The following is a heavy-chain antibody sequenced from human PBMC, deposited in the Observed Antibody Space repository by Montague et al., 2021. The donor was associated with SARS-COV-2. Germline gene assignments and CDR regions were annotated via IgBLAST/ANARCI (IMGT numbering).Heavy chain of an antibody. J-gene: IGHJ6*02. D-gene: IGHD3-22*01. CDR1: GDSMTSGSHF. Sequence: TLSLTCTVSGDSMTSGSHFWTWLRQPAGKGLEWIGHIQTSGTSNYNPSFRDRITLSIDTSRNQFSLQLRSVTAADTAIYYCARDRPESWRISPGLAGLFATVVHSASGMDVWGRGTTV. CDR3: ARDRPESWRISPGLAGLFATVVHSASGMDV. CDR2: IQTSGTS. V-gene: IGHV4-61*09.